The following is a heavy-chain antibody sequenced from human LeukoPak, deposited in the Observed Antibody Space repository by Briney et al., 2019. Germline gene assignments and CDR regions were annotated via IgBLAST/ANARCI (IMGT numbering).Heavy chain of an antibody. J-gene: IGHJ4*02. V-gene: IGHV1-8*01. CDR3: ARAYYDYVWRDPGFDY. CDR1: GYTFTSYD. CDR2: MNPNSGNT. Sequence: ASVKVSCKASGYTFTSYDINWVRQATGRGLKWMGWMNPNSGNTGYAQKFQGRVTMTRNTSISTAYMELSSLRSEDTAVYYCARAYYDYVWRDPGFDYWGQGTLVTVSS. D-gene: IGHD3-16*01.